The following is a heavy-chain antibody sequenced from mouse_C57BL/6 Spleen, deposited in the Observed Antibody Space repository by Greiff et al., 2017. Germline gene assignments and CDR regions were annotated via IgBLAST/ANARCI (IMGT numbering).Heavy chain of an antibody. D-gene: IGHD2-4*01. Sequence: VQLQQSGPELVKPGASVKISCKASGYAFSSSWMNWVKQRPGKGLEWIGRIYPGDGDTNYNGKFKGKATLTADKSSSTAYMQLSSLTSEDSAVYFCARPDDSDVWGTGTTVTVSS. CDR3: ARPDDSDV. CDR1: GYAFSSSW. CDR2: IYPGDGDT. V-gene: IGHV1-82*01. J-gene: IGHJ1*03.